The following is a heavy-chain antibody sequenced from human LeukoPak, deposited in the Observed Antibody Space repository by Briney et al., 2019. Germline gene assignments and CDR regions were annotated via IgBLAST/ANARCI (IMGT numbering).Heavy chain of an antibody. V-gene: IGHV1-69*13. CDR2: IIPIFGTA. Sequence: SVKVSCKASGGTFSSYAISWVRQAPGQGLEWMGGIIPIFGTANYAQKFQGRVTITADESTSTAYMELSSLRSEDTAVYYCARARIRAAAYYYYYMDVWGKGTTVTISS. J-gene: IGHJ6*03. CDR1: GGTFSSYA. D-gene: IGHD6-13*01. CDR3: ARARIRAAAYYYYYMDV.